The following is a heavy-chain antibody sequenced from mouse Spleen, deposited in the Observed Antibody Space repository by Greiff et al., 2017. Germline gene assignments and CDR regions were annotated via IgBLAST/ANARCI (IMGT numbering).Heavy chain of an antibody. CDR1: GYSFTGYY. Sequence: VQLQQSGPELVKPGASVKISCKASGYSFTGYYMNWVKQSPEKSLEWIGEINPSTGGTTYNQKFKAKATLTVDKSSSTAYMQLKSLTSEDSAVYYCARFITTVVAKWYFDVWGAGTTVTVSS. CDR3: ARFITTVVAKWYFDV. J-gene: IGHJ1*01. V-gene: IGHV1-42*01. CDR2: INPSTGGT. D-gene: IGHD1-1*01.